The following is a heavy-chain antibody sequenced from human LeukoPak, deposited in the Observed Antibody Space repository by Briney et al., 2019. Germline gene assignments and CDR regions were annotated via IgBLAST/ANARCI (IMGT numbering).Heavy chain of an antibody. CDR3: AKGRGDGYNAINYFDY. Sequence: GGSLRLSCAASGFTFDDYGMSWVRQAPGKGLEWVSGISWNSGSIGYADSVKGRFTISRDNAKNSLYLQMNSLRAEDMALYYCAKGRGDGYNAINYFDYWGQGTLVTVSS. CDR1: GFTFDDYG. CDR2: ISWNSGSI. D-gene: IGHD5-24*01. V-gene: IGHV3-9*03. J-gene: IGHJ4*02.